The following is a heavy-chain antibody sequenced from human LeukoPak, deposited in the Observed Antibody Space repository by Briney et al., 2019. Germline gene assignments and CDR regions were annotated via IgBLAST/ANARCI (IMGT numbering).Heavy chain of an antibody. CDR3: ARGYYDYVWGSYRQIGFDY. D-gene: IGHD3-16*02. V-gene: IGHV3-9*01. Sequence: GRSLRLSCAASGFTFDDYAMHWVRQAPGKGLEWVSGISWNSGSIGYADSVKGRFTISRDNAKNSLYLQMNSLRAEDTAVYYCARGYYDYVWGSYRQIGFDYWGQGTLVTVSS. CDR2: ISWNSGSI. J-gene: IGHJ4*02. CDR1: GFTFDDYA.